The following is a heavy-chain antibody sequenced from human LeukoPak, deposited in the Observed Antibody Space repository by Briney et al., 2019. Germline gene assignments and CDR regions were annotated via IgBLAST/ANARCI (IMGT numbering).Heavy chain of an antibody. Sequence: GASVKVSCTASGYTFTGYYMHWVRQAPGQGLEWMGRINPNSGGTNYAQKFQGRVTMTRDTSISTAYMELSRLRSDDTAVYYCARLRVATSAGDYWGQGTLVTVSS. CDR3: ARLRVATSAGDY. CDR2: INPNSGGT. J-gene: IGHJ4*02. V-gene: IGHV1-2*06. D-gene: IGHD5-24*01. CDR1: GYTFTGYY.